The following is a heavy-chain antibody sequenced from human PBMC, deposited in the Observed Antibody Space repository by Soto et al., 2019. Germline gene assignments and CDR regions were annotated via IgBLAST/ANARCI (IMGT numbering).Heavy chain of an antibody. V-gene: IGHV3-23*01. D-gene: IGHD2-2*02. CDR1: GFTLSSYA. Sequence: EVQLLESGGDFIQAGGSLRLSCAASGFTLSSYALTWVRQGPGKGLEWVSVISASGSDTFFRDSVKGRFTISRDTSKNTLYLQMNSLRVEDTAVYYCAKTIVPAGIDAFDVWGRGTMVTVSS. CDR3: AKTIVPAGIDAFDV. J-gene: IGHJ3*01. CDR2: ISASGSDT.